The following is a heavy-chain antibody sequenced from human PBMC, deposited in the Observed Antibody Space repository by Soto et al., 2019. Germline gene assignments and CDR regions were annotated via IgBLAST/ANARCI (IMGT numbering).Heavy chain of an antibody. Sequence: DVQLAESGGGLVQPGGSLRLSCVASGQTFNRYWMSWVRQAPGKGLEWVANIKQDGSEEYYVDSVKGRFTISRDNAKKYLYLQMNSLRAEDTAMYDCVRAHLDSWSFAFYGMDVWGQGTTVIVSS. J-gene: IGHJ6*02. CDR2: IKQDGSEE. CDR3: VRAHLDSWSFAFYGMDV. V-gene: IGHV3-7*03. CDR1: GQTFNRYW. D-gene: IGHD3-3*01.